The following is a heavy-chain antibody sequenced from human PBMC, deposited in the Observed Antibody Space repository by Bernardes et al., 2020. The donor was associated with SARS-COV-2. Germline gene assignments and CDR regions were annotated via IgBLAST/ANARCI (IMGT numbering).Heavy chain of an antibody. V-gene: IGHV3-53*01. CDR2: FYSGGTT. Sequence: VGSLRLSRAASGFTVRTNYMSWVRQAPGKGLEWVSLFYSGGTTYYAESVKGRFTISRDNSNNTLYLQMNNLKAEDTAVYYCARNFYDSSGYYRNWGQGTLVTVSS. D-gene: IGHD3-22*01. CDR1: GFTVRTNY. J-gene: IGHJ4*02. CDR3: ARNFYDSSGYYRN.